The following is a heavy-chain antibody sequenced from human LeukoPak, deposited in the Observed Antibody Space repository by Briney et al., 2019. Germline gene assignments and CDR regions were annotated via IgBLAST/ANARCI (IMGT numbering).Heavy chain of an antibody. Sequence: SETLSLTCTVSGGSISSGGYYWSWIRQHPGKGLEWIGYIYYSGSTYYNPSLKSRVTISVDTSKNQFSLKLSSVTAADTAVYYCARESGSSGWYYFDYWGQGTLVTVSS. CDR1: GGSISSGGYY. CDR3: ARESGSSGWYYFDY. V-gene: IGHV4-31*03. J-gene: IGHJ4*02. CDR2: IYYSGST. D-gene: IGHD6-19*01.